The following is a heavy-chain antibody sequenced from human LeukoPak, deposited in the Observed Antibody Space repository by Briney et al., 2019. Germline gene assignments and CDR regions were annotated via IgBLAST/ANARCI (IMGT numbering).Heavy chain of an antibody. CDR3: ASSINLTYFLDF. Sequence: SSETLSLTCTVYGTSFTSYCWAWIRQSPGKGLEWLGYIYFIGTTDYNPSLKSRVAMSLDTTNPQFSLRLTSVTAADTAVYFCASSINLTYFLDFWGQGILVTASS. V-gene: IGHV4-59*01. CDR2: IYFIGTT. D-gene: IGHD2/OR15-2a*01. CDR1: GTSFTSYC. J-gene: IGHJ4*02.